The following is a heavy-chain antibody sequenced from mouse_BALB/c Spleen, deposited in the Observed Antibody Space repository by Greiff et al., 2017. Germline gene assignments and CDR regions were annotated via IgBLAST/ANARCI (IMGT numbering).Heavy chain of an antibody. CDR3: ARIEDGNYVGFAY. CDR1: GYTFTDYN. D-gene: IGHD2-1*01. J-gene: IGHJ3*01. V-gene: IGHV1S29*02. Sequence: VQLKESGPELVKPGASVKISCKASGYTFTDYNMHWVKQSHGKSLEWIGYIYPYNGGTGYNQKFKSKATLTVDNSSSTAYMELRSLTSEDSAVYYCARIEDGNYVGFAYWGQGTLVTVSA. CDR2: IYPYNGGT.